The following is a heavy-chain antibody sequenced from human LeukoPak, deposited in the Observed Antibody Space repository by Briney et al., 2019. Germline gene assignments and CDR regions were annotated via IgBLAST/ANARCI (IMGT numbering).Heavy chain of an antibody. J-gene: IGHJ4*02. CDR1: GGSISSYY. CDR3: AREGGVGYCTNGVCYHFDY. V-gene: IGHV4-59*01. CDR2: IYYSGST. Sequence: PSETLSPTCTVSGGSISSYYWSWIRQPPGKGLEWIGYIYYSGSTNYNPSLKSRVTISVDTSKNQFSLKLSSVTAADTAVYYCAREGGVGYCTNGVCYHFDYWGQGTLVTVSS. D-gene: IGHD2-8*01.